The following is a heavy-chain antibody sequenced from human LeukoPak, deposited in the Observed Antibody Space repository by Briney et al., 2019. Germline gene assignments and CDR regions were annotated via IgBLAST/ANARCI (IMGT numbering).Heavy chain of an antibody. Sequence: SETLSLTCTVSGGSISSSNYYWGWIRQPPGKGLEWIGSIYYSGSTYYNPSLKSRVTISVDTSKNQFSLKLSSVTTADTAVYYCARHIPYCGGDCYRRGYYYYYYMDVWGKGTTVTISS. V-gene: IGHV4-39*01. CDR3: ARHIPYCGGDCYRRGYYYYYYMDV. J-gene: IGHJ6*03. CDR2: IYYSGST. CDR1: GGSISSSNYY. D-gene: IGHD2-21*02.